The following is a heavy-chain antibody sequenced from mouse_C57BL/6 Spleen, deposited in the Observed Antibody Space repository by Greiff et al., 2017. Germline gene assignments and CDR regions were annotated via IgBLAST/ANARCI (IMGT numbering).Heavy chain of an antibody. J-gene: IGHJ2*01. Sequence: VKLMESGPELVKPGASVKISCKASGYAFSSSWMNWVKQRPGKGLEWIGRIYPGDGDTNYNGKFKGKATLTADKSSSTAYMQLSSLTSEDSAVYVCARSQLGHDDWGQGTTLTVAS. CDR3: ARSQLGHDD. CDR1: GYAFSSSW. D-gene: IGHD4-1*02. V-gene: IGHV1-82*01. CDR2: IYPGDGDT.